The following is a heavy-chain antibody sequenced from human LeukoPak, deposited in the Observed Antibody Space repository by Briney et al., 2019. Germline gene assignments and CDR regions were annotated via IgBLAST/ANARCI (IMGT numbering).Heavy chain of an antibody. Sequence: SETLSLTCTVSGGSISSSSYYWGWIRQPPGKGLGWIGSIYYSGSTYYNPSLKSRVTISVDTSKNQFSLKLRSVTAADTTMYYCARHSRDPRSGPSFDYWGQGTLVTVSS. CDR1: GGSISSSSYY. V-gene: IGHV4-39*01. J-gene: IGHJ4*02. CDR2: IYYSGST. CDR3: ARHSRDPRSGPSFDY. D-gene: IGHD2-15*01.